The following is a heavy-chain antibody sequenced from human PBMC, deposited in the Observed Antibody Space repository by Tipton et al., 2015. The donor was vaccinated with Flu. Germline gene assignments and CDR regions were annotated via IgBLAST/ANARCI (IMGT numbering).Heavy chain of an antibody. D-gene: IGHD2-2*01. J-gene: IGHJ4*02. CDR2: IYPGDSDI. V-gene: IGHV5-51*01. CDR3: ARVRSTSDREGFDF. CDR1: GCSFTNYW. Sequence: QLVQSGAEVKKPGESLRISCQGSGCSFTNYWIAWVRQMPGKGLECMGIIYPGDSDIRYSPSFQGQVTISADKSIGAAYLQWSSLRASDTAMYYCARVRSTSDREGFDFWGQGTLVTVSS.